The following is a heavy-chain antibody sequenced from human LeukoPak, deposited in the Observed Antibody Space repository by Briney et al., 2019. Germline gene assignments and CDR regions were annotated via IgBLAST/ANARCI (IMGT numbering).Heavy chain of an antibody. D-gene: IGHD3-10*01. CDR1: GFTFSDYY. V-gene: IGHV3-11*01. J-gene: IGHJ4*02. Sequence: PGGSLRLSCAASGFTFSDYYMSWIRQAPGKGLEWVSYISSSGSTIYYADSVKGRFTISRDNAKNSLYLQMNSLRAEDTAVYYCASIPALSTFGYWYYGSGSYTGDWGQGTLVTVSS. CDR2: ISSSGSTI. CDR3: ASIPALSTFGYWYYGSGSYTGD.